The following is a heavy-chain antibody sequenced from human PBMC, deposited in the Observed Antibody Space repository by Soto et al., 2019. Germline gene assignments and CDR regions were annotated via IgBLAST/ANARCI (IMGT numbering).Heavy chain of an antibody. V-gene: IGHV1-2*04. D-gene: IGHD3-10*01. CDR1: GYTFTGYY. CDR2: IKPNCGGT. Sequence: GASVKVSCKASGYTFTGYYMHWVRQAPGQGLEWMGWIKPNCGGTNYAQKFQGWVTMTRDTSISTAYMELSRLRSDDTAVYYCARSNIWYYYGSGSYYIGPASLYYFDYWGQGTLVTVSS. CDR3: ARSNIWYYYGSGSYYIGPASLYYFDY. J-gene: IGHJ4*02.